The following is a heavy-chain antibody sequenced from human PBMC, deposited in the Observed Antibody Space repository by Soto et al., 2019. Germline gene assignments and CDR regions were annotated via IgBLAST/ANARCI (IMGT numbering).Heavy chain of an antibody. D-gene: IGHD5-12*01. CDR3: ARYFSGYEDGMDV. CDR2: INPSGGST. CDR1: GYTFTSYY. V-gene: IGHV1-46*01. J-gene: IGHJ6*02. Sequence: ASVKVSCMASGYTFTSYYMHWVRQAPGQGLEWMGIINPSGGSTSYAQKFQGRVTMTRDTSTSTVYMELSSLRSEDTAVYYCARYFSGYEDGMDVWGQGNTVTVSS.